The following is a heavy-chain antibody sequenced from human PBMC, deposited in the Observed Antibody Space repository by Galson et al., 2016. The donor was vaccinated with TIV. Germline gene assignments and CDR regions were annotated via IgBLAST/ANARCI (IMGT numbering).Heavy chain of an antibody. J-gene: IGHJ6*03. D-gene: IGHD5-18*01. CDR2: ISAYNGNT. Sequence: SVKVSCKASGYTFSNYGMSWVRQAPGQGLEWMGWISAYNGNTRYAQKFQGRVTITADESTSTAYMELSSLRSEDTAVFYCARSEYSYGKYYYYYYMDVWGKGTTVIVSS. V-gene: IGHV1-18*01. CDR3: ARSEYSYGKYYYYYYMDV. CDR1: GYTFSNYG.